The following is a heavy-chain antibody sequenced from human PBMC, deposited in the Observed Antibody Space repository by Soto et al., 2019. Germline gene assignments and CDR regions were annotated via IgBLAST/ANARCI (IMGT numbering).Heavy chain of an antibody. CDR3: ARHALSDPLITIFGVVIGPYYFDY. J-gene: IGHJ4*02. Sequence: SETLSLTCTVSGGSISSSSYYWGWIRQPPGKGLEWIGSIYYSGSTYYNPSLKSRVTISVDTSKNQFSLKLSSVTAADTAVYYCARHALSDPLITIFGVVIGPYYFDYWGQGTLVTVSS. CDR1: GGSISSSSYY. CDR2: IYYSGST. D-gene: IGHD3-3*01. V-gene: IGHV4-39*01.